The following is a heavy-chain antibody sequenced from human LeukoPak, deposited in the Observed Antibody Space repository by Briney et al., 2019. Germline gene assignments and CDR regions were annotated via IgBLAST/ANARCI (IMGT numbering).Heavy chain of an antibody. CDR1: GFTFSSYE. J-gene: IGHJ4*02. CDR3: ARDAYSSGWYVGFDY. D-gene: IGHD6-19*01. CDR2: ISSSGSAI. Sequence: GGSLRLSCAASGFTFSSYEMNWVRQAPGKGLEWVSYISSSGSAIYYADSVKGRFTISRDNAKNSLYLQMNSLRAEDTAVYYCARDAYSSGWYVGFDYWGQGTLVTVSS. V-gene: IGHV3-48*03.